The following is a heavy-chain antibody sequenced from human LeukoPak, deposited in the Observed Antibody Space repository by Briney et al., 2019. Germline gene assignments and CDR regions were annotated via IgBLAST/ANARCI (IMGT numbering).Heavy chain of an antibody. CDR2: IYHSGST. D-gene: IGHD3-16*02. CDR1: GGSISSGGYY. Sequence: PSQTLSLTCTVSGGSISSGGYYWSGIRQPPGKGLEWIGYIYHSGSTYYNPSLKSRVTISVDRSKNQFSLKLSSVTAADTAVYYCARAYRGFDYWGQGTLVTVSS. CDR3: ARAYRGFDY. V-gene: IGHV4-30-2*01. J-gene: IGHJ4*02.